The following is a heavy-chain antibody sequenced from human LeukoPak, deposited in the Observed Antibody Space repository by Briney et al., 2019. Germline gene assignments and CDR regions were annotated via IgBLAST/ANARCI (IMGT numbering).Heavy chain of an antibody. V-gene: IGHV1-69*04. CDR1: GGTFSSYT. J-gene: IGHJ6*03. D-gene: IGHD2-2*01. CDR3: ARDGCSSTSCCDYYYYMDV. Sequence: ASVKVSCKASGGTFSSYTISWVRQAPGQGLEWMGRIIPILGIANYAQKFQGRVTITADKSTSTAYMELSSLRSEDTAVYYCARDGCSSTSCCDYYYYMDVWGKGTTVTVSS. CDR2: IIPILGIA.